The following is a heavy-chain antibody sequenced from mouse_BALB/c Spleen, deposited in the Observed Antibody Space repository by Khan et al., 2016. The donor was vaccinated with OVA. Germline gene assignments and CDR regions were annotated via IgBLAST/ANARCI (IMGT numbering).Heavy chain of an antibody. CDR3: ARDYGSRYFDV. Sequence: EVQLQESGPGLVKPSQSLSLTCTVTGYSITSDYAWNWIRQFPGNKLEWMGYISYSGSTSYNPSLKSRISITRDTSKNQFFLQLNSVTTEDTATYYWARDYGSRYFDVWGAGTTVTVSS. CDR2: ISYSGST. J-gene: IGHJ1*01. CDR1: GYSITSDYA. V-gene: IGHV3-2*02. D-gene: IGHD1-1*01.